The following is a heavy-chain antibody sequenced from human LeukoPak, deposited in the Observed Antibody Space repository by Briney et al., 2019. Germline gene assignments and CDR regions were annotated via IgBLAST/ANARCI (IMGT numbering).Heavy chain of an antibody. CDR3: ARGRTGTSGFDP. D-gene: IGHD1-1*01. J-gene: IGHJ5*02. CDR2: IYHSGST. CDR1: GGSISSYY. Sequence: KPSETLSLTCTVSGGSISSYYWSWIRQPPGKGREWVGYIYHSGSTYYNPSLKSRVTISVDRSKDQFALKVSSGTAADTAVYYCARGRTGTSGFDPWGQGTLVTVSS. V-gene: IGHV4-59*12.